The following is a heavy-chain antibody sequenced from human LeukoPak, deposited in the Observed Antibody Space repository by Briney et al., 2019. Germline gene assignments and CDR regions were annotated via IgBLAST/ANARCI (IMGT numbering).Heavy chain of an antibody. V-gene: IGHV1-18*01. CDR2: ISTNKGNK. D-gene: IGHD2-8*01. CDR3: VRDIQWRFDP. J-gene: IGHJ5*02. Sequence: GASAKVSCKASGYIFTIYGISRVRQAPGQGLEWMGWISTNKGNKNYAQRLQGRVTMTTDTSTSTAYMELRSLRSDDTAIYYCVRDIQWRFDPWGQGTLVTVSS. CDR1: GYIFTIYG.